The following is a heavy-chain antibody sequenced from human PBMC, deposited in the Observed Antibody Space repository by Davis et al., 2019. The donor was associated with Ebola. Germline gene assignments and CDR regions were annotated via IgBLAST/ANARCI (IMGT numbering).Heavy chain of an antibody. J-gene: IGHJ4*02. CDR3: ARGALNDFWSGLQDY. CDR2: ISGSGGST. CDR1: GFSFSSYA. V-gene: IGHV3-23*01. D-gene: IGHD3-3*01. Sequence: GESLKISCAASGFSFSSYAMSWVRQAPGRGLEWVSVISGSGGSTYYADSVRGRFTISRDNSKNTLYLQMNSLRAEDTAVYYCARGALNDFWSGLQDYWGQGTLVTVSS.